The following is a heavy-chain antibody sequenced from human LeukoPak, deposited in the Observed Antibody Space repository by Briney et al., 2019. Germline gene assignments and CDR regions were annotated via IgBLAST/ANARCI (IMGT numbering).Heavy chain of an antibody. CDR1: GFTFSSYA. CDR2: ISSNGGST. Sequence: GGSLRLSCAASGFTFSSYAMHWVRQTPGEGLEYVSAISSNGGSTYYANSVKGRFTISRDNSKNTLYLQMGSLRAEDMAVYYCARSSREMATTPFDYWGQGTLVTVSS. V-gene: IGHV3-64*01. J-gene: IGHJ4*02. CDR3: ARSSREMATTPFDY. D-gene: IGHD5-24*01.